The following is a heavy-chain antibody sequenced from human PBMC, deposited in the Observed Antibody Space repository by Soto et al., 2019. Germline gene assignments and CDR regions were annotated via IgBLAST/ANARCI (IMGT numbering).Heavy chain of an antibody. Sequence: SETLSLPCTVSGGSISSDNYFWSWIRQHPGKGLEWIGYIDYIGRAYYNPSLKSRVTTSVDTSKNQFSLRLSSVTVADTATFYCAREAKSAAASDAFDIWGQGPVVTVSS. V-gene: IGHV4-31*03. CDR3: AREAKSAAASDAFDI. CDR2: IDYIGRA. CDR1: GGSISSDNYF. D-gene: IGHD2-15*01. J-gene: IGHJ3*02.